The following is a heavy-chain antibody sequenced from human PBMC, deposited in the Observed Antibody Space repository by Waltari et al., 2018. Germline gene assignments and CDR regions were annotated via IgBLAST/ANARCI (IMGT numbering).Heavy chain of an antibody. CDR2: ISGSGGST. V-gene: IGHV3-23*01. CDR3: AKAYPTTPSEIVATVLLDY. J-gene: IGHJ4*02. Sequence: EVQLLESGGGLVQPGGSLRLSCAASGFTFSSYAMSWVRQAPGKGLEWVSAISGSGGSTYYADSVKGRFTSSRDNSKNTLYLQMNSLRAEDTAVYYCAKAYPTTPSEIVATVLLDYWGQGTLVTVSS. CDR1: GFTFSSYA. D-gene: IGHD5-12*01.